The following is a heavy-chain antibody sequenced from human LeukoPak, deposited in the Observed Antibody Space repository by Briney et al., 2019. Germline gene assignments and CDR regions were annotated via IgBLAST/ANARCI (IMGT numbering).Heavy chain of an antibody. CDR2: IYTSGST. D-gene: IGHD4-17*01. Sequence: SETLSLTCTVYGGSISSGSYYWSWIRQPAGKGLEWIGRIYTSGSTNYNPSLKSRVTISVDASKNQFSLKLSSVTAADTAVYYCARVYGDYVYWYFDLWGRGTLVTVSS. V-gene: IGHV4-61*02. CDR1: GGSISSGSYY. CDR3: ARVYGDYVYWYFDL. J-gene: IGHJ2*01.